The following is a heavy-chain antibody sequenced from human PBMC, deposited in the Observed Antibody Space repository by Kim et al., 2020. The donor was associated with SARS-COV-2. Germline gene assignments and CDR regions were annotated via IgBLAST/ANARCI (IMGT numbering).Heavy chain of an antibody. D-gene: IGHD1-26*01. CDR1: GFTLSGYW. J-gene: IGHJ4*02. V-gene: IGHV3-7*01. Sequence: GGSLRLSCTASGFTLSGYWMSWVRQAPGKGLEWVANIKQDGSDKYYVDSVKGRFTISRDNAKNSLYLQMNSLRGEDTAVYYCARNSERSSSWPEVFDCWGQGSLVSVSP. CDR3: ARNSERSSSWPEVFDC. CDR2: IKQDGSDK.